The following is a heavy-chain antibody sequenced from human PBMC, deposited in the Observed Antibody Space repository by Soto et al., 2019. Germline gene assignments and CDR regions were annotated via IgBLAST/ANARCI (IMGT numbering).Heavy chain of an antibody. D-gene: IGHD3-22*01. J-gene: IGHJ3*02. CDR2: IIPIFGTA. CDR1: GGTFSSYA. Sequence: ASVKVSFKASGGTFSSYAISWVRQAPGQGLEWMGGIIPIFGTANYAQKFQGRVTITADESTSTAYMELSSLRSEDTAVYYCALGDYYDSSGYGAFDIWGQGTMVTVSS. CDR3: ALGDYYDSSGYGAFDI. V-gene: IGHV1-69*13.